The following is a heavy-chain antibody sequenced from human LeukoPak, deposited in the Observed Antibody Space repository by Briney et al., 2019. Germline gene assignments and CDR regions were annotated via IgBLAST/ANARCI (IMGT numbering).Heavy chain of an antibody. J-gene: IGHJ4*02. V-gene: IGHV3-21*01. D-gene: IGHD3-3*01. CDR2: ISRGSIHI. Sequence: GGSLRLSCVVSGFNHSNYGMNWVRQAPGKGLEWVSSISRGSIHIYYGDSVKGRFTISRDNAKNSLYLQMNSLRAEDTAVYYCARVSDFWSGYYVDHWGQGTLVTVSS. CDR1: GFNHSNYG. CDR3: ARVSDFWSGYYVDH.